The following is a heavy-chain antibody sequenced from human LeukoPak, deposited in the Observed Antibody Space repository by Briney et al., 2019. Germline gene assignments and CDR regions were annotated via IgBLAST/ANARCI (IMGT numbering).Heavy chain of an antibody. CDR1: NYTMNSGYY. CDR3: ARGPAYSWLRSGSVCFFDF. CDR2: TSHSGST. J-gene: IGHJ4*02. Sequence: PSETLSLTCTVSNYTMNSGYYWSWIRQTPGNGLEWIGETSHSGSTDYSPSLKSRVSVSVDTSKNQFSLRLTSVTAADTAVYYYARGPAYSWLRSGSVCFFDFWGQGVLVTVSS. D-gene: IGHD6-19*01. V-gene: IGHV4-34*01.